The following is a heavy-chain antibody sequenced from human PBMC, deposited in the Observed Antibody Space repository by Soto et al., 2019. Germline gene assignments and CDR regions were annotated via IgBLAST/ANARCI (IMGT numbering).Heavy chain of an antibody. CDR2: IYWNGIE. CDR1: GFSLSSSGEA. J-gene: IGHJ4*02. Sequence: QITLKESGPALVKPTQTLTLTCTFSGFSLSSSGEAVGWIRQPPGTALEWLALIYWNGIERYSPSLKSRLTITKDTSKNQVVLTVTKMDPVDTATYFCAHGDPLNFHYWGQGTLVTVSP. V-gene: IGHV2-5*01. D-gene: IGHD3-10*01. CDR3: AHGDPLNFHY.